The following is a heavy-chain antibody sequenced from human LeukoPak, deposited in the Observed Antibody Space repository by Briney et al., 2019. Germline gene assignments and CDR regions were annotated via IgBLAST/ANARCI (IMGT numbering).Heavy chain of an antibody. CDR1: GFTLRSYA. D-gene: IGHD2-15*01. CDR2: IGTLGDIA. V-gene: IGHV3-23*01. Sequence: GGSLRLSCAASGFTLRSYAMTWVRQAPGKGMEWVSAIGTLGDIAYYADSVRGRFTISRDNSKNTLYLQMTSLRAEDTAIYCCAKNASGGFDYWGQGPLVTVSS. J-gene: IGHJ4*02. CDR3: AKNASGGFDY.